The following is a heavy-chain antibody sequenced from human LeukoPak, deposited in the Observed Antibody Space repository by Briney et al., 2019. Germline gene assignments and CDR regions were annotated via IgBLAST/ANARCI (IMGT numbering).Heavy chain of an antibody. J-gene: IGHJ6*03. D-gene: IGHD1-7*01. V-gene: IGHV4-34*01. CDR1: GGSFSGYY. CDR3: ATKPSLTRITGTTSYYYTYIDV. Sequence: PSVTLSLTCAVYGGSFSGYYWSWIRQAPGKGLEWIGEINHSGSTNYNPSLTRRVTISVDTSKRQFSLKQSSVTAADTAVYYCATKPSLTRITGTTSYYYTYIDVSSKGTTATAS. CDR2: INHSGST.